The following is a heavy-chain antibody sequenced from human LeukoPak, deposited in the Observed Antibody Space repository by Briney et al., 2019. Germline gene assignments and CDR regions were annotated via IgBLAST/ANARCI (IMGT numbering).Heavy chain of an antibody. CDR2: IIPIFGTA. D-gene: IGHD6-19*01. CDR1: GGTFSSYA. Sequence: SVKVSCKASGGTFSSYAISWVLQAPGQGLEWMGLIIPIFGTANYAQKFHGRGTINADESTSRASMDMSSLRYEDKAVYYCARETEIGTGYSSVPPNGYWGQGTLVTVSS. V-gene: IGHV1-69*01. J-gene: IGHJ4*02. CDR3: ARETEIGTGYSSVPPNGY.